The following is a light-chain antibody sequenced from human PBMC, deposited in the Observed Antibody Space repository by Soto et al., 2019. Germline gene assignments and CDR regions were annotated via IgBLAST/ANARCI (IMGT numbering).Light chain of an antibody. CDR1: RNVSIY. CDR3: KQSYSTPN. Sequence: EIPLTHSPSSLAASVLYILTLTFRSSRNVSIYLNWYQQKPGKAPILLIYASSSLQSGVPSRFSGSGSGTHFTLTISSLEPEDFATYYCKQSYSTPNFGQGTKVDIK. V-gene: IGKV1-39*01. CDR2: ASS. J-gene: IGKJ2*01.